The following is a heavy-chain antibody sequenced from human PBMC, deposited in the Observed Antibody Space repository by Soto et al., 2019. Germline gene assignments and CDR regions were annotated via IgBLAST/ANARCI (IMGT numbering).Heavy chain of an antibody. Sequence: PSETLSLTCTVSGGSISPYYCSWIRQPPGKGLEWIGYLYYTGSTNYNPSLRGRVTISVDTSKNQFSLNLSSVTTADTAVYYCARWASSSGSYYEFWGQGTLVTVSS. D-gene: IGHD3-10*01. CDR2: LYYTGST. CDR3: ARWASSSGSYYEF. CDR1: GGSISPYY. V-gene: IGHV4-59*01. J-gene: IGHJ4*02.